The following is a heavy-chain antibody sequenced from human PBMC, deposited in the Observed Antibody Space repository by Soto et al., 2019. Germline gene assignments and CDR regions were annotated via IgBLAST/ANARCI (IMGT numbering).Heavy chain of an antibody. J-gene: IGHJ6*01. CDR1: GGSLSCYY. CDR3: ARGSHYDFCSGYKIYYYYGMEV. D-gene: IGHD3-3*01. V-gene: IGHV4-59*01. CDR2: ISYSGST. Sequence: SETLSLTCSASGGSLSCYYWRSNRHPPANALGRIGYISYSGSTNYNPPLKSRVTISVDTTKNQFSLKLSSVTAADTAVYYCARGSHYDFCSGYKIYYYYGMEVWGQGTTGAVGS.